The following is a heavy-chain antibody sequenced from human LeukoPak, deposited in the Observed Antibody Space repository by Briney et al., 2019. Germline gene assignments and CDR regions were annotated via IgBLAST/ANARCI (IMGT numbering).Heavy chain of an antibody. V-gene: IGHV3-21*01. CDR1: ELTISRYS. CDR2: ISSSSSYI. Sequence: GGSLRLSGAASELTISRYSMNWVRKAPGKGLELVSSISSSSSYIYYADSVKGRFTVSRDNAKNSLYLQMNSLRAEDTAVYYCARQGITIFGVVNDYWGQGTLVTVSS. CDR3: ARQGITIFGVVNDY. J-gene: IGHJ4*02. D-gene: IGHD3-3*01.